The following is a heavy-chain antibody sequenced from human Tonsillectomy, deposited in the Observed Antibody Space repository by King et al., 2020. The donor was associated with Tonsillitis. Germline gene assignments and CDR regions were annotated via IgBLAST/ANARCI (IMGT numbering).Heavy chain of an antibody. CDR1: GFTFSSYA. V-gene: IGHV3-30*01. CDR3: ARDGQLDY. CDR2: ISYYGNEK. D-gene: IGHD6-13*01. Sequence: VQLVESGGGVVQPGRSLKLSCAASGFTFSSYAMHWVRQAPGKGLEWVAVISYYGNEKYYADSVKGRFTISRDNSKNTLYLQVNSLRAEDTAVYYCARDGQLDYWGQGTLVTVSS. J-gene: IGHJ4*02.